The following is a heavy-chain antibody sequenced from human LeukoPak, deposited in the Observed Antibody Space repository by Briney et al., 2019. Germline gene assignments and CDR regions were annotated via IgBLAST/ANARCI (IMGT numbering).Heavy chain of an antibody. Sequence: SETLSLTCAVYGGSFSGYYWSGIRQPPGKGLEWIGEINHSGSTYYNPSLKSRVTISVDTSKNQFSLKLSSVTAADTAVYYCASIIAAAGTGYWGQGTLVTVSS. D-gene: IGHD6-13*01. V-gene: IGHV4-34*01. J-gene: IGHJ4*02. CDR2: INHSGST. CDR3: ASIIAAAGTGY. CDR1: GGSFSGYY.